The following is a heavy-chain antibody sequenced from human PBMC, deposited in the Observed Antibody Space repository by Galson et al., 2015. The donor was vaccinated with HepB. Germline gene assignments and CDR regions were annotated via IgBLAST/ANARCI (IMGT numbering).Heavy chain of an antibody. CDR2: IWYDGSNK. CDR3: ARDSNEDCSGGSCYSGGYSDY. Sequence: SLRLSCAASGFTFSSYGTHWVRQAPGKGLEWVAVIWYDGSNKYYADSVKGRFTISRDNSKNTLYLQMNSLRAEDTAVYYCARDSNEDCSGGSCYSGGYSDYWGQGTLVTVSS. V-gene: IGHV3-33*01. J-gene: IGHJ4*02. CDR1: GFTFSSYG. D-gene: IGHD2-15*01.